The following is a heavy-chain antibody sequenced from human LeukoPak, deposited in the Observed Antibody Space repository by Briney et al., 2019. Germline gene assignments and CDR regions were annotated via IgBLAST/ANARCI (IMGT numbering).Heavy chain of an antibody. CDR3: AKDELKLDY. CDR2: IWYDGSNK. D-gene: IGHD1-26*01. J-gene: IGHJ4*02. CDR1: GFTFSSYG. Sequence: PGGSLRPSCAASGFTFSSYGMHWVRQAPGKGLEWVAVIWYDGSNKYYADSVKGRFTISRDNSKNTLYLQMNSLRAEDTAVYYCAKDELKLDYWGQGTLVTVSS. V-gene: IGHV3-33*06.